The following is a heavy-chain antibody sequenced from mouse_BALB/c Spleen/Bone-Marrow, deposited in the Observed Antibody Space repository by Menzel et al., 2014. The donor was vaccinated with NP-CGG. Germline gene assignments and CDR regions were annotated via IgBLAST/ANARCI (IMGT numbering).Heavy chain of an antibody. CDR3: ARDFITTDAMDY. J-gene: IGHJ4*01. V-gene: IGHV5-6*02. CDR1: GFTFSSYG. D-gene: IGHD1-1*01. CDR2: ISSGGSYT. Sequence: EVKVEASGGDLVKPGGSLKLSCAASGFTFSSYGMSWVRQTPGKRLEWVATISSGGSYTYYPDSVKGRFTISRDNAKNTLYLQMSSLKSEDTAMYYCARDFITTDAMDYWGQGTSVTVSS.